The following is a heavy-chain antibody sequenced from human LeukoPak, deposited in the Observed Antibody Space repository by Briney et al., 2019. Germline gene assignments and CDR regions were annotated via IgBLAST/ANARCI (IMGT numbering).Heavy chain of an antibody. CDR3: ARGPYSYDSSGAFDI. D-gene: IGHD3-22*01. J-gene: IGHJ3*02. Sequence: SETLSLTCTVSGGSINSNYWSWIRQPAGKGLEWIGRIYTSGSTNYNPSLKSRVTMSVDTSKNQFSLKLISVTAADTAVYFCARGPYSYDSSGAFDIWGQGTMVTVSS. CDR1: GGSINSNY. V-gene: IGHV4-4*07. CDR2: IYTSGST.